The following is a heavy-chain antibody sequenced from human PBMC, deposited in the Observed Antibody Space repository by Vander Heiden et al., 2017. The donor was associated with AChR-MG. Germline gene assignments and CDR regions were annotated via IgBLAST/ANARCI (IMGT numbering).Heavy chain of an antibody. V-gene: IGHV3-30-3*01. J-gene: IGHJ4*02. CDR2: ISYDGSNK. CDR3: ARDQGDCSGGSCKGCDY. CDR1: GFTFSSYA. Sequence: QVQLVESGGGVVQPGRSLRLSFPASGFTFSSYAMHGVRQAPGKGLEWVAVISYDGSNKYYADSVKGRFTISRDNSKNTLYLQMNSLRAEDTAVYYCARDQGDCSGGSCKGCDYWGQGTLVTVSS. D-gene: IGHD2-15*01.